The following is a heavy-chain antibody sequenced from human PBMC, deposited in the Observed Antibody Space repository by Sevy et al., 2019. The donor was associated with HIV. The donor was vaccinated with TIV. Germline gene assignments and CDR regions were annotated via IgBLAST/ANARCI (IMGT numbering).Heavy chain of an antibody. CDR3: VRGPNCGVGGCQQISPYCLDV. V-gene: IGHV3-72*01. CDR1: GFTFSDHY. CDR2: IRNRPNSYTT. D-gene: IGHD2-21*01. J-gene: IGHJ6*03. Sequence: GGSLRLSCAASGFTFSDHYVDWVRQAPGKGLEWVGRIRNRPNSYTTEYAASVKGGFTISRDDSRNSVYLQMNSLKTQASAVYYCVRGPNCGVGGCQQISPYCLDVWGKGATVTVSS.